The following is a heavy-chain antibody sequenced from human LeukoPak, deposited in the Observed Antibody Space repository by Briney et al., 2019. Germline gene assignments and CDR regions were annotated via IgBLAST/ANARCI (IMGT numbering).Heavy chain of an antibody. CDR2: IRSKAYGGTT. CDR3: ARDVPGDSSSWPIRDTPWFDP. J-gene: IGHJ5*02. D-gene: IGHD6-13*01. CDR1: GFTFGDYA. V-gene: IGHV3-49*03. Sequence: GGSLRLSCTASGFTFGDYAMSWFRQAPGKGLEWVGFIRSKAYGGTTEYAASVKGRFSISRDDSKSIAYLQMNSLRAEDTAVYYCARDVPGDSSSWPIRDTPWFDPWGQGTLVTVSS.